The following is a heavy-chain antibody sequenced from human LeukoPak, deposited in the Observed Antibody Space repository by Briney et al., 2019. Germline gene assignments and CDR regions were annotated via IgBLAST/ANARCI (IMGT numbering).Heavy chain of an antibody. CDR2: ISSTSDHK. CDR3: ARVRDTSGHPYYYYRYMDV. Sequence: GGSLRLSCAASGFTFNLYTITWVRQAPGKGLEWVSSISSTSDHKYYADSVKGRFTISRDNAKNSLYLQMNGLRAEDTAVYHCARVRDTSGHPYYYYRYMDVWGKGTTVTVSS. D-gene: IGHD3-16*01. J-gene: IGHJ6*03. CDR1: GFTFNLYT. V-gene: IGHV3-21*01.